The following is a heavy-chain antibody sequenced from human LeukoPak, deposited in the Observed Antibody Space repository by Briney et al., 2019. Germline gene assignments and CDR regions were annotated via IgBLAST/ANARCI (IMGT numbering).Heavy chain of an antibody. CDR2: TYYRSKWYY. J-gene: IGHJ6*02. CDR3: SLARSEYHYGMDV. Sequence: SQTLSLTCAISGDSVSSISVAWNWIRQSPSRGLEWLGGTYYRSKWYYEYAVSVKSRMNISPDTSKNQFSLQLTSVTPEDTAVYYCSLARSEYHYGMDVWGQGTTVTVSS. V-gene: IGHV6-1*01. CDR1: GDSVSSISVA.